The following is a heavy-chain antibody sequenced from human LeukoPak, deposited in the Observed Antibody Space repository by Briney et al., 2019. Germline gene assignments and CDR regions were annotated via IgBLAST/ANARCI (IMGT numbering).Heavy chain of an antibody. CDR1: GGSISSYY. J-gene: IGHJ4*02. CDR2: IYTSGST. D-gene: IGHD6-13*01. CDR3: ARRGAAGRVPIFDY. Sequence: PSETLSLTCTVSGGSISSYYWSWIRQPPGKGLEWIGYIYTSGSTNYNPSLKSRVTISVDTSKNQFSLKLSSVTAADTAVYYCARRGAAGRVPIFDYWGQGTLVTVSS. V-gene: IGHV4-4*09.